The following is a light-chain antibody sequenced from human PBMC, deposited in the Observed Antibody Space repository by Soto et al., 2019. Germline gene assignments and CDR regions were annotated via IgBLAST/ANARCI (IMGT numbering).Light chain of an antibody. CDR1: SSDVGGYNY. J-gene: IGLJ2*01. Sequence: QSALTQPASVSGSPGQSITISCTGTSSDVGGYNYVSWYQQHPGKAPKVIIYGVTHRPSGVSNRFSGSKSVNTASLTISGLQAEDGADYYCCSYTTTNTLVFGGGTQLTVL. CDR3: CSYTTTNTLV. V-gene: IGLV2-14*01. CDR2: GVT.